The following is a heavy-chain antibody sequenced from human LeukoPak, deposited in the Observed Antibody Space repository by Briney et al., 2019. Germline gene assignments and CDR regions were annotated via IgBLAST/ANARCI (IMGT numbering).Heavy chain of an antibody. CDR1: GYTFTSYA. Sequence: ASVKVSCKASGYTFTSYAMHWVRQAPGQRLEWMGWINACNGNTKYSQKFQGRVTITRDTSASTAYMELSSLRSEDTAVYYCARGRIEITMIVVVITTELDCWGQGTLVTVSS. CDR3: ARGRIEITMIVVVITTELDC. CDR2: INACNGNT. D-gene: IGHD3-22*01. V-gene: IGHV1-3*01. J-gene: IGHJ4*02.